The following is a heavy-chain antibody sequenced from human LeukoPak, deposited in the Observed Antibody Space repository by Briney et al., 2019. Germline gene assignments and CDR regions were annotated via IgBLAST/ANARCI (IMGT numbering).Heavy chain of an antibody. Sequence: ASVKVSCKVSGYTLTELSMHWVRQAPGKGLEWMGGFDPEDGETIYAQKFQGRVTMTEDTSADTAYMELSSLRSEDTAVYYCATVYSSGYLFDYWGQGTLVTVSS. CDR1: GYTLTELS. J-gene: IGHJ4*02. V-gene: IGHV1-24*01. D-gene: IGHD6-19*01. CDR2: FDPEDGET. CDR3: ATVYSSGYLFDY.